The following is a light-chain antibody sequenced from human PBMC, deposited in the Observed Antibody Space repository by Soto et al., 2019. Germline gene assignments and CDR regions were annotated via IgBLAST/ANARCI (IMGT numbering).Light chain of an antibody. Sequence: DIVMTQSPLSLPVTPGEPASISCRSSQSLLHRVGYNFLDWYLQKPGQSPQLLIYLGSNRSSGVPDRFSGSGSGTDFTLKISRVEAEDVGVYYCMQALQSPTTFGQGTRLDIK. V-gene: IGKV2-28*01. CDR3: MQALQSPTT. J-gene: IGKJ5*01. CDR1: QSLLHRVGYNF. CDR2: LGS.